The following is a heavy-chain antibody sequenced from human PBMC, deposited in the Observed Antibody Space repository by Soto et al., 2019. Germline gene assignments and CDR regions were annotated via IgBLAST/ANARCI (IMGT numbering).Heavy chain of an antibody. CDR3: TREQVPGDY. V-gene: IGHV1-69*08. CDR2: IIPILGVA. J-gene: IGHJ4*02. CDR1: GGTFSSYN. D-gene: IGHD2-2*01. Sequence: QVQLVQSGAEVKKPGSSVKVSCKASGGTFSSYNISWVRQAPGQGLEWMGRIIPILGVANYAQNFQGRVTITANKSTSKASMEISSLRSADTGVYYFTREQVPGDYWGQGTLVTVS.